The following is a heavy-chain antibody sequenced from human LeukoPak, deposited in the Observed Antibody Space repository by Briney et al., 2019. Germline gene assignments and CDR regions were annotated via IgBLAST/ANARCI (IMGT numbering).Heavy chain of an antibody. CDR1: GYTFTSYG. Sequence: SVKASCKASGYTFTSYGISWVRQAPGQGLEWMGGIIPIFGTANYAQKFQGRVTITADESTSTAYMELSSLRSEDTAVYYCARGYYDSSGYFYYWGQGTLVTVSS. D-gene: IGHD3-22*01. J-gene: IGHJ4*02. V-gene: IGHV1-69*13. CDR2: IIPIFGTA. CDR3: ARGYYDSSGYFYY.